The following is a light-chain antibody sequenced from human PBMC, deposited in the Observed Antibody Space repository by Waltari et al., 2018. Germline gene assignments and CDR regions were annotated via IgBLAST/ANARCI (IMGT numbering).Light chain of an antibody. CDR3: LQDYNYPHT. J-gene: IGKJ1*01. Sequence: AIQMTQSPSSLSASVGDRITITCRASQGIRNDLGWYQQKPGKAPNLLIYAASSLQSGVPSRFSGSGSVTDFTLTISSLQPEDFATYYCLQDYNYPHTFGQGTKVEIK. V-gene: IGKV1-6*01. CDR1: QGIRND. CDR2: AAS.